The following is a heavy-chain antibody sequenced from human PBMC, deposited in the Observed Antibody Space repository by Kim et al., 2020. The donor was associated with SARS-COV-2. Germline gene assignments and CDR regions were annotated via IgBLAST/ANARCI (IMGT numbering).Heavy chain of an antibody. D-gene: IGHD6-6*01. Sequence: SVKVSCKASGFTFTSSAVQWVRQARGQRLEWIGWIVVGSGNTNYAQKFQERVTITRDMSTSTAYMELSSLRSEDTAVYYCAADGSWSSSWGGMDVWGQGTTVTVSS. V-gene: IGHV1-58*01. CDR3: AADGSWSSSWGGMDV. CDR1: GFTFTSSA. J-gene: IGHJ6*02. CDR2: IVVGSGNT.